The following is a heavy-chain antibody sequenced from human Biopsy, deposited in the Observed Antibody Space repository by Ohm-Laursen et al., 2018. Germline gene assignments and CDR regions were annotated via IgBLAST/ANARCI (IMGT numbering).Heavy chain of an antibody. D-gene: IGHD6-13*01. CDR1: GFSLSARGMC. CDR3: ARTPILIVSAGLVYRHRRHLQGMDV. V-gene: IGHV2-70*11. J-gene: IGHJ6*02. CDR2: VDWDDYK. Sequence: TTQTLTLTCSFSGFSLSARGMCVSWIRQAQGKALEWLARVDWDDYKDYSASLQTKLSISKDTSNDQVVLTVNNVDPADTATYYCARTPILIVSAGLVYRHRRHLQGMDVWGQGIAVTVS.